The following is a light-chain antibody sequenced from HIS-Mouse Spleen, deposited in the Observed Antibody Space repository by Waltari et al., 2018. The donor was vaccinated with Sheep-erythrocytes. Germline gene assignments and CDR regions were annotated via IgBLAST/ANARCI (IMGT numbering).Light chain of an antibody. V-gene: IGLV3-1*01. CDR2: QDT. J-gene: IGLJ2*01. CDR3: QAWDSSIVV. Sequence: SSELTQPPSVSVSPGQTASITCSGDKLGDQYACWYQQTPGQSPVLVIYQDTKRPSGIHGRFSGANSGNTATLTISGTQAMDEADYYCQAWDSSIVVVGGGTKLTVL. CDR1: KLGDQY.